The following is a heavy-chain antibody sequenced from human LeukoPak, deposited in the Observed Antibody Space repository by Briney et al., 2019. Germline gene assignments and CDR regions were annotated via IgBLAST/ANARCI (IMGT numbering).Heavy chain of an antibody. CDR1: GYTFTSYG. V-gene: IGHV1-18*01. CDR2: IGAYNGNT. D-gene: IGHD6-6*01. CDR3: ARAGEYSSSSDLRY. Sequence: ASVTVSCKASGYTFTSYGISWVRQAPGQGLEWMGCIGAYNGNTNYAQKVQCRVTMTIDTSTSTGYLELRRLRSDHTAVYYCARAGEYSSSSDLRYWGEGTLVCVSS. J-gene: IGHJ4*02.